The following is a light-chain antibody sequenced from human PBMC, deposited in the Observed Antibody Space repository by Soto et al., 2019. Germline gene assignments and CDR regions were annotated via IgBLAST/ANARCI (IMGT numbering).Light chain of an antibody. CDR3: SSYTNSGYV. CDR1: SSDVGGYNY. V-gene: IGLV2-14*01. Sequence: QSALTQPASVSGSPGQSITISCTGTSSDVGGYNYVSWYQQHPGKAPKLMIYEVSNWPSGVSNRFSASKSGNTASLTISGLQAEDEADYYCSSYTNSGYVFGTGTQLTVL. J-gene: IGLJ1*01. CDR2: EVS.